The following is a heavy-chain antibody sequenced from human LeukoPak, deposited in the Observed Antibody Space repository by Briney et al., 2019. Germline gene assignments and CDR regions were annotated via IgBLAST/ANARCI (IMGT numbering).Heavy chain of an antibody. CDR2: IRYDGSNK. CDR3: AKLSVVVVPAANDFDY. D-gene: IGHD2-2*01. V-gene: IGHV3-30*02. J-gene: IGHJ4*02. Sequence: GGSLRLSCAASGFTFSSYGMHWVRQAPGKGLGWVAFIRYDGSNKYYADSVKGRFTISRDNSKNTLYLQMNSLRAEDTAVYYCAKLSVVVVPAANDFDYWGQGTLVTVSS. CDR1: GFTFSSYG.